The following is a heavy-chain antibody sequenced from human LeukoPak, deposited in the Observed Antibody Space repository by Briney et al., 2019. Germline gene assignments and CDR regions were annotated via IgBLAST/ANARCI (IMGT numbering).Heavy chain of an antibody. J-gene: IGHJ4*02. Sequence: GGSLRLSCAASGFTFSSYWMHWVRQAPGKGLVWVSRINSDGSSTSYADSVKGRFTISRDNAKNTLYLQMNGLRAEDTAVYYCARDVGAAAFDYWGQGTLVTVSS. D-gene: IGHD6-13*01. V-gene: IGHV3-74*01. CDR3: ARDVGAAAFDY. CDR2: INSDGSST. CDR1: GFTFSSYW.